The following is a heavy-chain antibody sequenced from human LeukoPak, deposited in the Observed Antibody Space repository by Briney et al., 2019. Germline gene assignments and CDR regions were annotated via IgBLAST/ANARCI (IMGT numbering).Heavy chain of an antibody. CDR1: GYSFTRYA. J-gene: IGHJ4*02. D-gene: IGHD6-13*01. Sequence: ASVKVSCKAFGYSFTRYAMHWVRQAPGQRLEWMGWINAGNGNTKYSQKFQGRVTITRDTSASTAYMELSSLRSEDTAVYYCARGGSSSFFYWGQGTLVTVSS. V-gene: IGHV1-3*01. CDR3: ARGGSSSFFY. CDR2: INAGNGNT.